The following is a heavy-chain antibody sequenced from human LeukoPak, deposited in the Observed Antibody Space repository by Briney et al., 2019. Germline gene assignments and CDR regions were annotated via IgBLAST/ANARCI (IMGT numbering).Heavy chain of an antibody. CDR1: GGSISSDY. V-gene: IGHV4-59*01. CDR2: IYYSGST. D-gene: IGHD1-26*01. CDR3: AKTGSYYLDWFDP. J-gene: IGHJ5*02. Sequence: PSKTLSLTCTVSGGSISSDYWSWIRQPPGKGLEWIGYIYYSGSTNYNPSLKSRVTISIDTSKKQFSLKLSSVTAADTAVYYCAKTGSYYLDWFDPWGQGTLVTVPS.